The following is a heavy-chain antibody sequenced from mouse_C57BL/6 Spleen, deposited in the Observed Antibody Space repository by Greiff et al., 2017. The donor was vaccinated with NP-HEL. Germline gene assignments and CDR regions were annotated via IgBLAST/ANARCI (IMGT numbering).Heavy chain of an antibody. Sequence: EVKLVESGGGLVKPGGSLKLSCAASGFTFSDYGMHWVRQAPEKGLEWVAYISSGSSTIYYADTVKGRFTISRDNAKNTLFLQMTSLRSEDTAMYYCARVVTTDAMDYWGQGTSVTVSS. CDR1: GFTFSDYG. D-gene: IGHD2-2*01. V-gene: IGHV5-17*01. CDR2: ISSGSSTI. J-gene: IGHJ4*01. CDR3: ARVVTTDAMDY.